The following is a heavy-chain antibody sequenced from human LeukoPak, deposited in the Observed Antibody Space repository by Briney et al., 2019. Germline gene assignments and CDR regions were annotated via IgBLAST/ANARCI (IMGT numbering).Heavy chain of an antibody. V-gene: IGHV4-59*08. CDR1: GGSISNYY. CDR3: GRQYYYASGSFAFDI. D-gene: IGHD3-10*01. CDR2: IYVSGST. Sequence: PSETLSLTCTVSGGSISNYYWSRIRQSPRKGLEWIGYIYVSGSTNYNPSLKSRVTISEDTSKNQFSLKLSSVTAADTAVYYCGRQYYYASGSFAFDIWGQGTMVTVSS. J-gene: IGHJ3*02.